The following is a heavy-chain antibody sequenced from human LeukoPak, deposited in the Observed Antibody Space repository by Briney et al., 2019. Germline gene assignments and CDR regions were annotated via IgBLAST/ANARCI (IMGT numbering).Heavy chain of an antibody. V-gene: IGHV1-24*01. CDR2: FDPEDGET. Sequence: ASVKVSCKVSGYTPTELSMHWVRQAPGKGLEWMGGFDPEDGETIYAQKFQGRVTMTEDTSTDTAYMELSSLRSEDTAVYYCATRGFTGGGYYYYGMDVWGQGTTVTVSS. CDR1: GYTPTELS. D-gene: IGHD1-26*01. CDR3: ATRGFTGGGYYYYGMDV. J-gene: IGHJ6*02.